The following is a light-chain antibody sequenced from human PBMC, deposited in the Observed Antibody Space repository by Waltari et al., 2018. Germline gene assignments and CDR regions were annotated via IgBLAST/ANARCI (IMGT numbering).Light chain of an antibody. CDR2: WAS. CDR3: QQYYDIPLT. J-gene: IGKJ4*01. CDR1: QNLLYISNNKNY. V-gene: IGKV4-1*01. Sequence: DIVITQSPYSLAVSLGERATINCKSSQNLLYISNNKNYLACYQQRPGQPPTLLIYWASIREAGVPDRFSGGGSGTDFNLTISSLQAEAVAIYYCQQYYDIPLTFGGGTKVEIK.